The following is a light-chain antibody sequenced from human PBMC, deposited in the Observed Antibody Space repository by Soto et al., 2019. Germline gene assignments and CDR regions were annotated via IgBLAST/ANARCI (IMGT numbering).Light chain of an antibody. CDR3: QQLNGHPPPMYN. V-gene: IGKV1-9*01. CDR2: SAS. Sequence: DVQLTQSPSFLSASVGDRVTITCRASQDISSYVAWYQQKAGKAPKLLIYSASNLQSGVPSRFSGSGSGTEFTLTISSLQPEDFATYYCQQLNGHPPPMYNFGQGTKLEIK. CDR1: QDISSY. J-gene: IGKJ2*01.